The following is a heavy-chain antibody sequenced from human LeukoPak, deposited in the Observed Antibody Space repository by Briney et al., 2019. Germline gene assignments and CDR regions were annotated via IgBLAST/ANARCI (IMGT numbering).Heavy chain of an antibody. CDR3: ARDNSVGDNAWWFDP. CDR2: INPTGGST. V-gene: IGHV1-46*01. Sequence: AASVKVSCKASGYTFTSYYMHWVRQAPGQGLEWMGLINPTGGSTGYAQKFQGRVTMTREMSTSTDYMELSSLRSEDTAIYYCARDNSVGDNAWWFDPWGQGTLVTVSS. J-gene: IGHJ5*02. D-gene: IGHD1-26*01. CDR1: GYTFTSYY.